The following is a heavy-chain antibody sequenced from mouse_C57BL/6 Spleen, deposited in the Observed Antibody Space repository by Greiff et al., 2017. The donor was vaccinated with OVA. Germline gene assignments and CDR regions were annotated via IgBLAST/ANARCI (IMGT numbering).Heavy chain of an antibody. CDR3: ARDPLIYYDYDSRWVAY. CDR2: ISDGGSYT. CDR1: GFTFSSYA. D-gene: IGHD2-4*01. J-gene: IGHJ3*01. Sequence: EVKLMESGGGLVKPGGSLTLSCAASGFTFSSYAMSWVRQTPEKRLEWVATISDGGSYTYYPDNVKGRFTISRDNAKNNLYLQRSHLKSEDTAMYYCARDPLIYYDYDSRWVAYWGQGTLVTVSA. V-gene: IGHV5-4*01.